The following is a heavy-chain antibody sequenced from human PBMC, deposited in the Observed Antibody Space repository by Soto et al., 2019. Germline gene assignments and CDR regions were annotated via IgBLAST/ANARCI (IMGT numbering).Heavy chain of an antibody. Sequence: ASVKVSCKASGYTFTGHYIHWVRQAPGQGPEWMGEIGPASGDTRYAQKFQGRVTMTRDTSITAVYMELNNLSPDDTAVYYCGRGRSGQLVVFYWGQGTPVTVSS. J-gene: IGHJ4*02. V-gene: IGHV1-2*02. CDR2: IGPASGDT. CDR1: GYTFTGHY. D-gene: IGHD3-10*01. CDR3: GRGRSGQLVVFY.